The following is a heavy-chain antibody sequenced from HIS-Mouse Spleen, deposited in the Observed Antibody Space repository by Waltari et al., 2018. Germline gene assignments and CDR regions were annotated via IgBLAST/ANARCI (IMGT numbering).Heavy chain of an antibody. D-gene: IGHD3-3*01. CDR1: GFTFDDYA. CDR3: AKDMGLRFLEWLFDY. Sequence: EVQLVESGGGLVQPGRSLRLSCAASGFTFDDYAMHWVRQAPGKVLVWVSGISWNSGSIGYADSLKGRFTISRDNAKNSLYLQMNSLRAEDTALYYCAKDMGLRFLEWLFDYWGQGTLVTVSS. J-gene: IGHJ4*02. CDR2: ISWNSGSI. V-gene: IGHV3-9*01.